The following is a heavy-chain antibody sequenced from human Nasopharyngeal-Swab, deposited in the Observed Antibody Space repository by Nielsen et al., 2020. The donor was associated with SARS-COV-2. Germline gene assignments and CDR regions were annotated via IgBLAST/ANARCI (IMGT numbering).Heavy chain of an antibody. V-gene: IGHV3-11*01. J-gene: IGHJ4*02. Sequence: WIRQPPGKGLEWVSYISSSGSTIYYADSVKGRFTISRDNAKNSLYLQMNSLRAEDTAVYYCAIDCSGQDYWGQGTLVTVSS. CDR2: ISSSGSTI. D-gene: IGHD2-15*01. CDR3: AIDCSGQDY.